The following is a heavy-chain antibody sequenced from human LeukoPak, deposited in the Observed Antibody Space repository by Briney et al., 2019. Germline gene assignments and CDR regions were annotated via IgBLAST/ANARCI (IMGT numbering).Heavy chain of an antibody. CDR2: IYYTGTT. J-gene: IGHJ1*01. CDR3: ARSGAAWKPPTYFQD. CDR1: GGSISSNGYY. Sequence: PSETLSLTCTVSGGSISSNGYYWGWIRQHPGEGLEWIGYIYYTGTTYYNPSLKNRLTISVDTSKNQFSLKLSTVTAADTAVYYCARSGAAWKPPTYFQDWGQGTLVTVSS. V-gene: IGHV4-31*03. D-gene: IGHD1-1*01.